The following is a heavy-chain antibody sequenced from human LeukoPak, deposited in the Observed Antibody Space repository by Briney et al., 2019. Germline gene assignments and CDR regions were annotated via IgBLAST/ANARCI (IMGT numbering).Heavy chain of an antibody. J-gene: IGHJ3*02. CDR2: IYYSGST. D-gene: IGHD2-21*02. V-gene: IGHV4-59*01. Sequence: KPSETLSLTCAVYGGSFSGYYWSWIRQPPGKGLEWIGYIYYSGSTNYNPSLKSRVTISVDTSKNQFSLKLSSVTAADTAVYYCASGYCGGACQLGGVDMWGQGTMVTVSS. CDR1: GGSFSGYY. CDR3: ASGYCGGACQLGGVDM.